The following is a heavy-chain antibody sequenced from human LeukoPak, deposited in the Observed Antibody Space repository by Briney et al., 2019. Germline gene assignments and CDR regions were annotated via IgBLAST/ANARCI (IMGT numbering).Heavy chain of an antibody. Sequence: PGESLKISCKGSGYSFTNYWIGWVRQMPGKGLKWMGIIYPGDSDTTYSPSFQGQVTISADKSISTAYLQWSSLKASDTAMYYCARQAGYCSSTTCYSHYYFDYWGQGTLVTVSS. CDR2: IYPGDSDT. J-gene: IGHJ4*02. CDR3: ARQAGYCSSTTCYSHYYFDY. D-gene: IGHD2-2*01. V-gene: IGHV5-51*01. CDR1: GYSFTNYW.